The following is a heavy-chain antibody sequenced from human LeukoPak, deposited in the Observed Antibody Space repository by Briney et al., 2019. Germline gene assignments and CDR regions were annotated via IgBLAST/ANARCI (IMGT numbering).Heavy chain of an antibody. J-gene: IGHJ5*02. Sequence: ASVKVSCKTSGYSFTDYYMHWVRQAPGQGLEWMGWINPNSGGTSSAQKFQGRVTMTRDTSITTVYMEVSWLTSGDTAIYYCARADRLHGGPYLIGPWGQGTLVTVSS. CDR3: ARADRLHGGPYLIGP. V-gene: IGHV1-2*02. CDR2: INPNSGGT. CDR1: GYSFTDYY. D-gene: IGHD2-21*01.